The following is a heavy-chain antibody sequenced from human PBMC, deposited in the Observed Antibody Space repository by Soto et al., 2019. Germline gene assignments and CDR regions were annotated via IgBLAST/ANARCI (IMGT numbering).Heavy chain of an antibody. CDR3: TNGLLEADSGMDV. CDR2: ISGSGGST. Sequence: EVQLLESGGGLVQPGGSLRLSCAASGFTFSSYAMSWVRQAPGKGLEWVSAISGSGGSTYYADSVKGRFTISRDNSKNTLYLQMNSLRAEDTTVYYCTNGLLEADSGMDVWGQGTTVTVSS. J-gene: IGHJ6*02. V-gene: IGHV3-23*01. CDR1: GFTFSSYA. D-gene: IGHD6-13*01.